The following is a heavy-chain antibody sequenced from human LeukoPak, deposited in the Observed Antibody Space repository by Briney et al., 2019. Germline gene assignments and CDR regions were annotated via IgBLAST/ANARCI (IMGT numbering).Heavy chain of an antibody. D-gene: IGHD1-14*01. V-gene: IGHV1-69*05. Sequence: ASVKVSCKASGGTFSSYGISWVRQAPGQGLEWMGGTIPISGTANYAQRFQGRVTFTTDESTSTAYMELTSLRSEDTAVYYCARGGTFYRRTLLNYFDYWGQGSLVTVSS. CDR1: GGTFSSYG. CDR2: TIPISGTA. J-gene: IGHJ4*02. CDR3: ARGGTFYRRTLLNYFDY.